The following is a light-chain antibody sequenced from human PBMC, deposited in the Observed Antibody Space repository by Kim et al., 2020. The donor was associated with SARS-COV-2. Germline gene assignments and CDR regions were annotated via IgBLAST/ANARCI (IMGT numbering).Light chain of an antibody. CDR2: AAS. CDR3: QHYASSFRT. J-gene: IGKJ1*01. Sequence: EIVLTQSPGTLSLSPGERATLSCRASQSVSGTYLAWYQQKPGQAPRLLIYAASTRATGIPGRFSGSGSGTDFTLTISSLEPEDFAAYYCQHYASSFRTFGQGTKVEIK. CDR1: QSVSGTY. V-gene: IGKV3-20*01.